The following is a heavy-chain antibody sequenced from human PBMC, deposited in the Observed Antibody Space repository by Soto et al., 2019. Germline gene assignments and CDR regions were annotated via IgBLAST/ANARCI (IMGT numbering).Heavy chain of an antibody. CDR1: GGSISSYY. J-gene: IGHJ6*03. D-gene: IGHD2-2*01. CDR2: IYYSGST. V-gene: IGHV4-59*01. CDR3: ARVPRLSSTRGGYYYYYMDV. Sequence: PSETLSLTCTVSGGSISSYYWSWIRQPPGKGLEWIGYIYYSGSTNYNPSLKSRVTISVDTSKNQFSLKLSSVTAADTAVYYCARVPRLSSTRGGYYYYYMDVWGKGTTVTVSS.